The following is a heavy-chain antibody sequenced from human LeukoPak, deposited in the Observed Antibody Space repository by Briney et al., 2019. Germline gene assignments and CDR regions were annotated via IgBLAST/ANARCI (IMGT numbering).Heavy chain of an antibody. CDR3: ARTRVSYWVPELDY. CDR2: ISSSSSYI. Sequence: GGSLRLSCAASGITFNSYTMNWVRQAPGKGLEWVSSISSSSSYIYYAASVKGRFTISRDNAKNSLYLQMNRLRAEDTAVYYCARTRVSYWVPELDYWGQGTLATVSS. J-gene: IGHJ4*02. CDR1: GITFNSYT. D-gene: IGHD1-26*01. V-gene: IGHV3-21*01.